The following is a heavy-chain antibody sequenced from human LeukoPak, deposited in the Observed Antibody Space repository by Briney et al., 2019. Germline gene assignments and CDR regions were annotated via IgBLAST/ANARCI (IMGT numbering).Heavy chain of an antibody. V-gene: IGHV4-59*01. CDR1: GGSISSYY. D-gene: IGHD2-15*01. CDR2: IYYSGST. Sequence: PSETLSLTCTVSGGSISSYYWSWIRQPPGKGLEWIGCIYYSGSTNYNPSLKSRVTISVDTSKNQFSLKLSSVTAADTAVYYCARRVVAATGPYYYYYMDVWGKGTTVTVSS. CDR3: ARRVVAATGPYYYYYMDV. J-gene: IGHJ6*03.